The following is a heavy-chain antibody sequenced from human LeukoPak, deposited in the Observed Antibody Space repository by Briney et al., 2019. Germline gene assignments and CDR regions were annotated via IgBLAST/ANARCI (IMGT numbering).Heavy chain of an antibody. D-gene: IGHD3-10*01. CDR1: GPSLSSDDYY. V-gene: IGHV4-61*02. CDR3: ARGPRRITMVRGVMDFDY. J-gene: IGHJ4*02. CDR2: VYNSGTP. Sequence: ASQTLSLTCSISGPSLSSDDYYWTWIRQPAGKGLEWVGRVYNSGTPSYNPSLKSRVTMSLDTSKKQFSLKLSSVTAADTAVYYCARGPRRITMVRGVMDFDYWGQGTLVTVSS.